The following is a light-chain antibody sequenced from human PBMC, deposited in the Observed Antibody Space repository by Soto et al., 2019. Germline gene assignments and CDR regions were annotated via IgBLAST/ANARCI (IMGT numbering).Light chain of an antibody. V-gene: IGKV4-1*01. Sequence: DIVMTQSPDSLAVSLGERATINCKSSQSVLYSSNNKDYLAWYQQKPGKAPNLLMYGASYLQSGVPSRFSGSGSGTDFTLTISSLQPEDFATYYCQQTYSTPWTFGQGTKVDIK. CDR2: GAS. J-gene: IGKJ1*01. CDR1: QSVLYSSNNKDY. CDR3: QQTYSTPWT.